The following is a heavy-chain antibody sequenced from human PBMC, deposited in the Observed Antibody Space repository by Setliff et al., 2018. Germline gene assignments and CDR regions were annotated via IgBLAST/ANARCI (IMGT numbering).Heavy chain of an antibody. Sequence: GASVKVSCKASGGTFSSSGITWVRQAPGEGLEWMGRSIPILKTANYAQKFQGRVTLTVDDSATTAYLDLRSLKSEDTAVYFCTRELRSPFWHIDSWGQGTLGTSPQ. J-gene: IGHJ4*02. CDR2: SIPILKTA. CDR1: GGTFSSSG. CDR3: TRELRSPFWHIDS. V-gene: IGHV1-69*11. D-gene: IGHD3-3*01.